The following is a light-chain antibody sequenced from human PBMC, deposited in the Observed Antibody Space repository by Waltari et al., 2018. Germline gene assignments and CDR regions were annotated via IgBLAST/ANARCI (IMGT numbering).Light chain of an antibody. CDR1: QGVSSY. CDR2: AAS. V-gene: IGKV1-9*01. J-gene: IGKJ1*01. Sequence: IQLTQSPSSLSASVGDRVTITCRASQGVSSYLAWDQQKPGKAPKLLIYAASTLQSGVPTRFSGSGAGTEFTLTISSLQPEDFATYCCQQLNTYPRTFGQGTKVEIK. CDR3: QQLNTYPRT.